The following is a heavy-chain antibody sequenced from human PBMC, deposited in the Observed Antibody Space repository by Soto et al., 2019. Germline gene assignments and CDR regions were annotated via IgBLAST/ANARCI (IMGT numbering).Heavy chain of an antibody. D-gene: IGHD6-19*01. CDR2: FYYSGST. V-gene: IGHV4-59*08. J-gene: IGHJ4*02. Sequence: QVQLQESGPGLVKPSETLSLTCTVSGASISSYYWSWIRQPPGKGLEWIGYFYYSGSTNYNPSLKSRVNISIDTSRNQCSLDLSSVTAADTAVYYCASATSGCDDPSDYWGQGTLVAFSS. CDR1: GASISSYY. CDR3: ASATSGCDDPSDY.